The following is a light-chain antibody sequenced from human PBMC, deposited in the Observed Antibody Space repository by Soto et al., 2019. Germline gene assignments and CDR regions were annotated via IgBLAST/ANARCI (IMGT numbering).Light chain of an antibody. CDR2: EVS. J-gene: IGLJ2*01. CDR1: SSDVGGYNY. CDR3: SSYTNSSTLVI. Sequence: QSALTQPASVSGSPGQSITISCTGTSSDVGGYNYVSWYQQYLGKAPKLMIFEVSNRPSGVSDRFSGSKSDNTASLTISGLQAEDEADYYCSSYTNSSTLVIFGRGTKVTVL. V-gene: IGLV2-14*01.